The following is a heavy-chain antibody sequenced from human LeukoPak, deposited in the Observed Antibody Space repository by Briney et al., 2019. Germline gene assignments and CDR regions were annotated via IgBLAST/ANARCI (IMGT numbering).Heavy chain of an antibody. CDR3: ATHPLLDY. J-gene: IGHJ4*02. CDR1: GDSIRRDNYH. CDR2: IYYSGST. D-gene: IGHD3-16*02. Sequence: PSETLSLTCTVSGDSIRRDNYHWGWIRQPPGKGLEWIGSIYYSGSTYYNPSLKSRVSISVDPSKSQFSLKLTSVTAADTAVYYCATHPLLDYWGQGSLVTVSS. V-gene: IGHV4-39*01.